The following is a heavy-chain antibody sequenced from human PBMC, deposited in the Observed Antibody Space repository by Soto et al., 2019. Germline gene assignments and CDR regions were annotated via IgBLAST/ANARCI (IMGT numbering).Heavy chain of an antibody. V-gene: IGHV3-13*01. Sequence: GGSLRLSCAASGFTLSSYDMHWVRQATGKGLEWVSAIGTAGDTYYPGSVKGRFTISRENAKNSLYLQMNSLRAGDTAVYYCARASSYCSGGSCYSGAGAFDIWGQGTMVTVSS. J-gene: IGHJ3*02. D-gene: IGHD2-15*01. CDR1: GFTLSSYD. CDR2: IGTAGDT. CDR3: ARASSYCSGGSCYSGAGAFDI.